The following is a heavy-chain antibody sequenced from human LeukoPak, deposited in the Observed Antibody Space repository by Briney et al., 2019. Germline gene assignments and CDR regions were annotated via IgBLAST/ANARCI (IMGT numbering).Heavy chain of an antibody. J-gene: IGHJ4*02. CDR2: ISSSSSYI. D-gene: IGHD3-22*01. CDR1: GFTFSSYG. CDR3: ARDPTTYYYDSSGYIDY. V-gene: IGHV3-21*01. Sequence: GGSLRLSCAASGFTFSSYGMNWVRQAPGKGLEWVSSISSSSSYIYYADSVKGRFTISRDNAKNSLYLQMNSLRAEDTAVYYCARDPTTYYYDSSGYIDYWGQGTLVTVSS.